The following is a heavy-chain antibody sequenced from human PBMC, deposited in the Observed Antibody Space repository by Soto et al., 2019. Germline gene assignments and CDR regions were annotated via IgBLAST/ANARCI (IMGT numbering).Heavy chain of an antibody. Sequence: SLRLSCASSVFTFSSYGMHWVRQAPGKGLEWVAVIWYDGSNKYYADSVKGRFTISRDNSKNTLYLQMNSLRAEDTAVYYCARDSPAGTHGYGMDVWGQGTTVTVSS. D-gene: IGHD6-13*01. CDR2: IWYDGSNK. J-gene: IGHJ6*02. CDR1: VFTFSSYG. V-gene: IGHV3-33*01. CDR3: ARDSPAGTHGYGMDV.